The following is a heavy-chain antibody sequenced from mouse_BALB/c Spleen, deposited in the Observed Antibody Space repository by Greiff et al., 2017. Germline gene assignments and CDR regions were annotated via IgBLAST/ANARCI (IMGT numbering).Heavy chain of an antibody. CDR2: IRNKANGYTT. Sequence: EVQLVESGGGLVQPGGSLRLSCATSGFTFTDYYMSWVRQPPGKALEWLGFIRNKANGYTTEYSASVKGRFTISRDNSQSILYLQMNTLRAEDSATYYCARAFPGTLAMDYWGQGTSVTVSS. CDR1: GFTFTDYY. V-gene: IGHV7-3*02. D-gene: IGHD4-1*01. J-gene: IGHJ4*01. CDR3: ARAFPGTLAMDY.